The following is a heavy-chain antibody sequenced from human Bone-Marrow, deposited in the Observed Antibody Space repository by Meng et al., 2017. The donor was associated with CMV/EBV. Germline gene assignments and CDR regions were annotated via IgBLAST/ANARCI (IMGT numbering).Heavy chain of an antibody. CDR2: MNPNSGNT. CDR3: ATAGRAVSGTAPDAFDV. CDR1: GYTFTSYD. V-gene: IGHV1-8*01. J-gene: IGHJ3*01. Sequence: ASVKVSCKASGYTFTSYDINWVRQATGQGLEWMGWMNPNSGNTGYAQKFQGRVTMTRNTSISTAYMELSSLRSEDTAVYFCATAGRAVSGTAPDAFDVWGQGTMVTVSS. D-gene: IGHD6-19*01.